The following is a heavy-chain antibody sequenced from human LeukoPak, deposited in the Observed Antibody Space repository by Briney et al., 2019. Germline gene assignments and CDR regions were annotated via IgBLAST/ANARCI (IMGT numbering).Heavy chain of an antibody. Sequence: ASVKVSCKASGYTFSSYDINWVRQATGQGLEWMGWMNPSTGNTGYAQKSQGRVTMTRDTSTSTAYMELSSLKSEDTAVYYCARLSETPAFYPGGRYLYLAHWGQGAQVTVSS. D-gene: IGHD2-8*02. J-gene: IGHJ4*02. CDR2: MNPSTGNT. V-gene: IGHV1-8*01. CDR3: ARLSETPAFYPGGRYLYLAH. CDR1: GYTFSSYD.